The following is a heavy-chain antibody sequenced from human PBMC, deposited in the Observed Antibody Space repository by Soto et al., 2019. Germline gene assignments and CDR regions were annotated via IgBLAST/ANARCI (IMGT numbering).Heavy chain of an antibody. J-gene: IGHJ4*02. CDR1: GGSISSGDYY. Sequence: SETLSLTCTVSGGSISSGDYYWSWIRQPPGKGLEWIGYIYYSGSTYYNPSLKSRVTISVDTSKNQFSLKLSSVTAADTAVYYCAREGHLRFSGGSFDYWGQVNLVTVSS. CDR2: IYYSGST. V-gene: IGHV4-30-4*01. D-gene: IGHD3-3*01. CDR3: AREGHLRFSGGSFDY.